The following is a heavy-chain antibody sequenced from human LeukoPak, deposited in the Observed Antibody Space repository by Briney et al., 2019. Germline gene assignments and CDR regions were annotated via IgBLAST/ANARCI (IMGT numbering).Heavy chain of an antibody. CDR3: ARVNTYYYYYYMDV. J-gene: IGHJ6*03. Sequence: VPPGGSLGLSCAASGFTFSSYAMGWVRPAPGKGREWVSAISGSGGSTYYADSGKGRFTISTDNSKNTLYLQMNSLRAEDTAVYYCARVNTYYYYYYMDVWGKGTTVTVSS. CDR2: ISGSGGST. D-gene: IGHD2-2*02. CDR1: GFTFSSYA. V-gene: IGHV3-23*01.